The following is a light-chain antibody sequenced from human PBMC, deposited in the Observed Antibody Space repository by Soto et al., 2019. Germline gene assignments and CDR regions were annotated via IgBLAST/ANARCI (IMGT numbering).Light chain of an antibody. CDR3: QQYYSTPRT. J-gene: IGKJ1*01. Sequence: SVVTQSPGSLAVSLGERATINCKSIHIVLYSSNNKNYLAWYQQKPGQPPKLLIYWASTRESGVPDRFSGSGSGTDFTLTISSLQAEDVAVYYCQQYYSTPRTFGQGAKVDI. CDR1: HIVLYSSNNKNY. CDR2: WAS. V-gene: IGKV4-1*01.